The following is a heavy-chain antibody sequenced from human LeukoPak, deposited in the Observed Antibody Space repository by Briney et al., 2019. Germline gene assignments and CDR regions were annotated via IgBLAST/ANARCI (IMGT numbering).Heavy chain of an antibody. CDR2: XSGDGEST. CDR3: AKDRDCSSTGCYVFAN. V-gene: IGHV3-23*01. J-gene: IGHJ4*02. CDR1: GVTLRNYA. D-gene: IGHD2-2*01. Sequence: PGGSLRLSCAASGVTLRNYAMTWIRQAPGKGLQWVXVXSGDGESTYYADSVRGRFTISRDNSKNTMYLQMNNLRAEDTAIYYCAKDRDCSSTGCYVFANWGQGTLVTASS.